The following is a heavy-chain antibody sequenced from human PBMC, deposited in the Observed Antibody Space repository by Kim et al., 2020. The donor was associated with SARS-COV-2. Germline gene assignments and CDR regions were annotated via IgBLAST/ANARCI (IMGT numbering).Heavy chain of an antibody. D-gene: IGHD6-6*01. V-gene: IGHV3-33*01. CDR1: GFTFSSYG. CDR2: IWYDGSNK. CDR3: AREEYSSPTRYYGMDV. J-gene: IGHJ6*02. Sequence: GGSLRLSCAASGFTFSSYGMHWVRQAPGKGLEWVAVIWYDGSNKYYADSVKGRFTISRDNSKNTLYLQMNSLRAEDTAVYYCAREEYSSPTRYYGMDVWGQGTTVSVSS.